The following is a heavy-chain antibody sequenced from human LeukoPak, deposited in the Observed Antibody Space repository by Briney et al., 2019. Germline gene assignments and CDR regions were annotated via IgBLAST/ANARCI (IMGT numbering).Heavy chain of an antibody. CDR2: IHSGGNT. V-gene: IGHV3-66*01. D-gene: IGHD6-13*01. J-gene: IGHJ4*02. CDR1: GFTVSSNY. Sequence: PGGSLRLSCAAAGFTVSSNYMNWVRQAPGKGLEWVSVIHSGGNTYYADSVKGRFTISRDISKNTLYLQINSLRVEYTAVYYYARDSAAADFFESWGQGTLVTPSS. CDR3: ARDSAAADFFES.